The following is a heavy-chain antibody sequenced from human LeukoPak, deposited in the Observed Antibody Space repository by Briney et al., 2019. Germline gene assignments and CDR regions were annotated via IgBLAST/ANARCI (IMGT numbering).Heavy chain of an antibody. CDR1: GFTFSSYA. CDR2: IKQDGSEK. CDR3: ARDQGDPRFIDY. D-gene: IGHD3-16*01. J-gene: IGHJ4*02. Sequence: GGSLRLSCAASGFTFSSYAMSWVRQAPGKGLEWVANIKQDGSEKYYVDSVKGRFTISRDNAKNSLYLQMNSLRAEDTAVYYCARDQGDPRFIDYWGQGTLVTVSS. V-gene: IGHV3-7*01.